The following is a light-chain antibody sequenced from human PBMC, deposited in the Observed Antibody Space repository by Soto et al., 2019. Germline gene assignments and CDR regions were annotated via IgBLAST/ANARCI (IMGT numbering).Light chain of an antibody. V-gene: IGLV2-14*01. CDR2: DVS. CDR3: SSYTSSSTLYV. Sequence: QSVLTXPASVSGSPGQSITISCTGTSSDVVGYNYVSWYQQHPGKAPKLMIYDVSNRPSGASNRFSGSKSGNTASLTISGLRAEDEADYYCSSYTSSSTLYVFGTGTKVTGL. J-gene: IGLJ1*01. CDR1: SSDVVGYNY.